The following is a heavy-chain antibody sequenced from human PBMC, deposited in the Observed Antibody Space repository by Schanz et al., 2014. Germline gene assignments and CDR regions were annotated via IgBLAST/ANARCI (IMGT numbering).Heavy chain of an antibody. CDR1: GFSFSTNA. Sequence: EVQLVESGGGLVQPGGSLRLSCAASGFSFSTNAMSWVRQAPGQGLEWVSGINTSGGSRYYAESVKGRFTISRDNSKNLVVLQMNSLRVDDTAVYYCTKEDATALWYFEHWGQGTLVTVSS. J-gene: IGHJ4*02. V-gene: IGHV3-23*04. D-gene: IGHD6-13*01. CDR3: TKEDATALWYFEH. CDR2: INTSGGSR.